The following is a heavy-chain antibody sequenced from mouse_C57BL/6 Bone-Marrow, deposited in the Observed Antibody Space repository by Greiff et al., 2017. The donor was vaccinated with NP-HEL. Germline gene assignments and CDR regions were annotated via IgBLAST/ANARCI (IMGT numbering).Heavy chain of an antibody. CDR3: ARSYYDSPYYAMDY. CDR1: GYTFTSYW. Sequence: QVQLQQSGAELVKPGASVKLSCKASGYTFTSYWMQWVKQRPGQGLEWIGEIDPSDSYTNYNQKFKGKATLTVDTSSSTAYMQLSSLTSEDSAVYYCARSYYDSPYYAMDYWGQGTSVTVSS. V-gene: IGHV1-50*01. CDR2: IDPSDSYT. D-gene: IGHD2-4*01. J-gene: IGHJ4*01.